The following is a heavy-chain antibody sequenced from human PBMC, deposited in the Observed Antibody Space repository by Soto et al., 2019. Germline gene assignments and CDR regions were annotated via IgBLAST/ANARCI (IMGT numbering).Heavy chain of an antibody. CDR2: IGTAGDT. J-gene: IGHJ3*02. Sequence: EVQLVESGGGLVQPGGSLRLSCAASGFTFSSYDMHWVRQATGKGLEWVSAIGTAGDTYYPGSVKGRFTISRENAKNSLYLQMNSLRAGDTAVYYCARGPSGDSSGDYYVGAFDIWGQGTMVTVSS. D-gene: IGHD3-22*01. CDR3: ARGPSGDSSGDYYVGAFDI. V-gene: IGHV3-13*04. CDR1: GFTFSSYD.